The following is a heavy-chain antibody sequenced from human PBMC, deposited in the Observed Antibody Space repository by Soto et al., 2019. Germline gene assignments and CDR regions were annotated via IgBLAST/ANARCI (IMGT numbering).Heavy chain of an antibody. CDR3: AREGITMVRGVLSPYYYYGMDV. Sequence: SETLSLTCAVYGGSFSGYYWSWIRQPPGKGLEWIGEINHSGSTNYNPSLKSRVTISVDTSKNQFSLKLSFVTAADTAVYYCAREGITMVRGVLSPYYYYGMDVWGQGTTVTVSS. V-gene: IGHV4-34*01. J-gene: IGHJ6*02. D-gene: IGHD3-10*01. CDR1: GGSFSGYY. CDR2: INHSGST.